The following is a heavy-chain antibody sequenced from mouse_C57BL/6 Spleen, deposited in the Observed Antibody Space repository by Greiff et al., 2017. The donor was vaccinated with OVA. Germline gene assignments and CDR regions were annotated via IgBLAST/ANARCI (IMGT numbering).Heavy chain of an antibody. CDR2: IDPEDGDT. CDR1: GFNITDYY. D-gene: IGHD1-1*01. Sequence: EVQLQQSGAELVRPGASVKLSCTASGFNITDYYMHWVKQRPEQGLEWIGRIDPEDGDTEYAPKFQGKATMTADTSSNTAYLQLSSLTSEDTAVYYCTTSDYYGSSNWYFDVWGTGTTVTVSS. V-gene: IGHV14-1*01. J-gene: IGHJ1*03. CDR3: TTSDYYGSSNWYFDV.